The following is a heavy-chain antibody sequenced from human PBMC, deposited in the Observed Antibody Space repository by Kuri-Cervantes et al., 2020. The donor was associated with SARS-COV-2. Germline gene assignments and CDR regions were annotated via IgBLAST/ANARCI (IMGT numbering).Heavy chain of an antibody. CDR2: ISSSSSTI. V-gene: IGHV3-48*01. D-gene: IGHD3-22*01. Sequence: GGSLRLSCAVSGLSINNYDMHWVRQAPGKGLEWVSYISSSSSTIYYADSVKGRFTISRDNAKNSLYLQMNSLRAEDTAVYYCSRTYDSSGSLYYYYYMDVWGKGTTVTVSS. CDR1: GLSINNYD. CDR3: SRTYDSSGSLYYYYYMDV. J-gene: IGHJ6*03.